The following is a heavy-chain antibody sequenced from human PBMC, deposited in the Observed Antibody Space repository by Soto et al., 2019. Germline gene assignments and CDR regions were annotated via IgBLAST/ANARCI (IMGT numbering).Heavy chain of an antibody. Sequence: GESLKISCAASGFTFSSYGMHWVRQAPGKGLEWVAVIWYDGSNKYYADSVKGRFTISRDNSKNTLYLQMNSLRAEDTAVYYCARGLAAGPDYWGQGTLVTVSS. J-gene: IGHJ4*02. V-gene: IGHV3-33*01. CDR3: ARGLAAGPDY. CDR2: IWYDGSNK. CDR1: GFTFSSYG. D-gene: IGHD6-13*01.